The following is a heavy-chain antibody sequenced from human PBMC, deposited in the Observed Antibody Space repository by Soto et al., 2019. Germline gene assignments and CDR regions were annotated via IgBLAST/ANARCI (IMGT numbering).Heavy chain of an antibody. D-gene: IGHD3-3*01. CDR1: GGSVGSRSYY. CDR2: ISYSGST. Sequence: PSETLSLTCTVSGGSVGSRSYYWSWIRQPPGKGLEWIGYISYSGSTNYNPSLKSRVTISVDTSKNQFSLKLKLSSVSVVDSDVYFCACASYYYFWSCSYSTTYYLLYLGQGALDTVSS. V-gene: IGHV4-61*01. J-gene: IGHJ4*02. CDR3: ACASYYYFWSCSYSTTYYLLY.